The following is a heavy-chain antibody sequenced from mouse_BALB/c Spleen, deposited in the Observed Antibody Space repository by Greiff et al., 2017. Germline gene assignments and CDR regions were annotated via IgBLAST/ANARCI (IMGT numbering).Heavy chain of an antibody. V-gene: IGHV2-2*02. CDR2: IWSGGST. Sequence: QVQLKESGPGLVQPSQSLSITCTVSGFSLTSYGVHWVRQSPGKGLEWLGVIWSGGSTDYNAAFISRLSISKDNSKSQVFFKMNSLQANDTAIYYCATYYYGSNYYAMDYWGQGTSVTVSS. D-gene: IGHD1-1*01. J-gene: IGHJ4*01. CDR3: ATYYYGSNYYAMDY. CDR1: GFSLTSYG.